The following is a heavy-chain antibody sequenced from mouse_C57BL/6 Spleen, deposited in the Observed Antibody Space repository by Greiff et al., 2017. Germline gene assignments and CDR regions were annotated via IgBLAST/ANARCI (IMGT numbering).Heavy chain of an antibody. CDR1: GYTFTDYY. CDR3: AREGWSKYFDV. Sequence: QVQLQQSGAELVRPGASVKLSCKASGYTFTDYYINWVKQRPGQGLEWIARIYPGSGNTYYNAKFKGNATLSAEKSSITAYMQLSSLTSEDSAVYFCAREGWSKYFDVWGTGTTVTVSS. J-gene: IGHJ1*03. V-gene: IGHV1-76*01. D-gene: IGHD2-3*01. CDR2: IYPGSGNT.